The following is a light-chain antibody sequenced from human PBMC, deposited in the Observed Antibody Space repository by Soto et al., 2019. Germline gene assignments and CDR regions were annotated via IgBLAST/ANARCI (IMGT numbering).Light chain of an antibody. V-gene: IGKV3-11*01. J-gene: IGKJ5*01. CDR1: RSVRSY. Sequence: EIVLTQSPATLSLSPGERATLSCRASRSVRSYLAWYQQKPGQAPRLLIYDASNRTAGIPARFSGSGSETDLTLTIGTLEAEDFAVYYCQQRYAWPPITFGQGTRLEIK. CDR2: DAS. CDR3: QQRYAWPPIT.